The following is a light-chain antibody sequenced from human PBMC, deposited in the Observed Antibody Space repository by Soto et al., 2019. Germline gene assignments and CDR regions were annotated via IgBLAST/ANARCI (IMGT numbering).Light chain of an antibody. J-gene: IGKJ1*01. CDR3: QQYDSFSKT. CDR1: QSIRSW. V-gene: IGKV1-5*01. CDR2: DAS. Sequence: DIQMTQSPSTLSASVGDRVTITCRASQSIRSWLAWYQQKPGKAPQLLIYDASNLESGVPSRFSGSGSGTEFTVTVSSLQPDDFATYDCQQYDSFSKTFGRGTKVEVK.